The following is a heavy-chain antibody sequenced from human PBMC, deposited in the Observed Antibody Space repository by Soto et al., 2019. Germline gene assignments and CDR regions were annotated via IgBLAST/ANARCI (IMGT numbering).Heavy chain of an antibody. V-gene: IGHV3-23*01. Sequence: EVQLLESGGGLVQPGGSLRLSCAASGFTFSSYAMSWVRQAPGKGLEWVSAISGSGGSTYYADSVKGRFTISRDNSKNTLYLQMNSLRAEDTAVYYCAKGRTDYGDYVDAFDIWGQGTMVTVSS. J-gene: IGHJ3*02. CDR2: ISGSGGST. CDR3: AKGRTDYGDYVDAFDI. CDR1: GFTFSSYA. D-gene: IGHD4-17*01.